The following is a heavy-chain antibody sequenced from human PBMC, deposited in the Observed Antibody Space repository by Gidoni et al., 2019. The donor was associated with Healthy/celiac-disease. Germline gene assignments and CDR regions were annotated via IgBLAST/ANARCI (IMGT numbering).Heavy chain of an antibody. J-gene: IGHJ5*02. D-gene: IGHD2-15*01. Sequence: QLQLQESGPGLVKPSETLSLTCTVSGGSISSSSYYWGWIRQPPGKGLEWIGSIYYSGSTYSNPSLKSRVTISVDTSKNQFSLKLSSVTAADTAVYYCARLYCSGGSCYSGGGWFDPWGQGTLVTVSS. V-gene: IGHV4-39*01. CDR1: GGSISSSSYY. CDR2: IYYSGST. CDR3: ARLYCSGGSCYSGGGWFDP.